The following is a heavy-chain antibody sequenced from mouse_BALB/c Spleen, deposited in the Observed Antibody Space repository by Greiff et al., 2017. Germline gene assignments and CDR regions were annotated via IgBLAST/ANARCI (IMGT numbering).Heavy chain of an antibody. Sequence: VQLKESGAELVKPGASVKLSCTASGFNIKDTYMHWVKQRPEQGLEWIGRIDPANGNTKYDPKFQGKATITADTSSNTAYLQLSSLTSEDTAVYYCARSPKAWFAYWGQGTLVTVSA. CDR2: IDPANGNT. CDR1: GFNIKDTY. V-gene: IGHV14-3*02. CDR3: ARSPKAWFAY. J-gene: IGHJ3*01.